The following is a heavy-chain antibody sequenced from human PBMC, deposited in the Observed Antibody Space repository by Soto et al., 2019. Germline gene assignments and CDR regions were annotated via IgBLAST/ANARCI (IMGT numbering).Heavy chain of an antibody. Sequence: LRLSCAASGINFSRAWMSWVRQASGKGLEWVGRIKSKFDGETIDYAAPVKGRFTISRDDSKNIVYLQMNSLNTEDTAVYYCATGLLRYYAYWGHGTLVTVSS. CDR2: IKSKFDGETI. CDR1: GINFSRAW. V-gene: IGHV3-15*01. D-gene: IGHD3-9*01. J-gene: IGHJ4*01. CDR3: ATGLLRYYAY.